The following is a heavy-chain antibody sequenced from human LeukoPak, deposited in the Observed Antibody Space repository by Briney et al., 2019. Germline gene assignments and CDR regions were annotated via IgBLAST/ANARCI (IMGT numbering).Heavy chain of an antibody. CDR3: ARGWAHLDY. CDR1: GFTFSSYG. J-gene: IGHJ4*02. Sequence: GGSLRLSCAASGFTFSSYGMHWVRQAPGKGLEWVAVISYDGSNKYYADSVKGRFTISRDNAKNSLYLQLNSLRAEDSAVYHCARGWAHLDYWGQGTLVTVSS. CDR2: ISYDGSNK. D-gene: IGHD1-26*01. V-gene: IGHV3-30*03.